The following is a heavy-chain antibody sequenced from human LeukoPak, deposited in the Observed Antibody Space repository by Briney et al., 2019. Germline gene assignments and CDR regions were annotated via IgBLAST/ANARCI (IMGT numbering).Heavy chain of an antibody. Sequence: ASVKVSCKASGYTFTSYGISWVRQAHGQGLEWMGWISAYNGNTNYAQKLQGRVTMTTDTSTSTAYMELRSLRSDDTAVYYCARRKYYYDSSGPLETFDYWGQGTLVTVSS. D-gene: IGHD3-22*01. CDR2: ISAYNGNT. J-gene: IGHJ4*02. CDR1: GYTFTSYG. CDR3: ARRKYYYDSSGPLETFDY. V-gene: IGHV1-18*01.